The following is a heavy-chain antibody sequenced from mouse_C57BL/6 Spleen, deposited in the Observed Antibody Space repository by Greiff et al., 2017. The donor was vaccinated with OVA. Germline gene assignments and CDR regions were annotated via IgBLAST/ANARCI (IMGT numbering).Heavy chain of an antibody. Sequence: VQLQQPGAELVRPGSSVKLSCKASGYTFTSYWMHWVKQRPIQGLEWIGNIDPSDSETHYNQKFKDKATLTVDKSSSTAYMQLSSLTSEDSAVYYCARSGLYYYGSSDWFAYWGQGTLVTVSA. V-gene: IGHV1-52*01. CDR2: IDPSDSET. J-gene: IGHJ3*01. CDR3: ARSGLYYYGSSDWFAY. D-gene: IGHD1-1*01. CDR1: GYTFTSYW.